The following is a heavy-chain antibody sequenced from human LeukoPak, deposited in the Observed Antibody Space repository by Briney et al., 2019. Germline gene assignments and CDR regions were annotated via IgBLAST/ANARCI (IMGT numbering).Heavy chain of an antibody. CDR2: LSHSGSS. Sequence: ETPCLTCTVSGGSVSSYYWSWIWRPPGRGLEWIAYLSHSGSSDSNPSLTSRVTTLVDTSKNQFCLKLTSVTAADTAVYYCARARYANAWYAFDIWGHGKIGSVSS. V-gene: IGHV4-59*02. CDR1: GGSVSSYY. CDR3: ARARYANAWYAFDI. D-gene: IGHD2-2*01. J-gene: IGHJ3*02.